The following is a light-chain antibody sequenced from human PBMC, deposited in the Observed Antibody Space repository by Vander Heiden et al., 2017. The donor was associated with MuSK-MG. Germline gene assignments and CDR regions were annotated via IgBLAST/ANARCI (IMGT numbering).Light chain of an antibody. Sequence: DIQMTQSPSSLSASVGDRVTITCRASQSISSYLNWYQQKPGKAPKLLIYAAYSLQSGVPSRFSGSGSGTDFTLTISSLQPEDFATYYCQQSYSTPRFTFGGGTKVEIK. CDR3: QQSYSTPRFT. V-gene: IGKV1-39*01. CDR1: QSISSY. CDR2: AAY. J-gene: IGKJ4*01.